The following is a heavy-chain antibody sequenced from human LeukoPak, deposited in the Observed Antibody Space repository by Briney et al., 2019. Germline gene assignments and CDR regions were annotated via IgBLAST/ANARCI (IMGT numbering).Heavy chain of an antibody. CDR2: IYYSGST. D-gene: IGHD5-24*01. Sequence: SETLSLTCTVSGGSISSYYWSWIRQPPGKGLEWIGNIYYSGSTNYNPSLKSRVTISVDTSKNQFSLKLSSVTAADTAVYYCARGATSFAWFDPWGQGTLVTVSS. CDR3: ARGATSFAWFDP. V-gene: IGHV4-59*01. CDR1: GGSISSYY. J-gene: IGHJ5*02.